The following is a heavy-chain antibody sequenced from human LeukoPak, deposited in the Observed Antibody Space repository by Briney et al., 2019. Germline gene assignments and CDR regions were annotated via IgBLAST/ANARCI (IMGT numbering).Heavy chain of an antibody. CDR1: GYSISSGYY. J-gene: IGHJ4*02. V-gene: IGHV4-38-2*02. CDR2: IYHSGST. D-gene: IGHD4-23*01. Sequence: SETLSLTCTVSGYSISSGYYWGWIRQPPGKGLEWIGSIYHSGSTYYNPSLKSRVTISVDTSKNQFSLKLSSVTAADTAVYYCARDPDYGGNSGGGGYWGQGTLVTVSS. CDR3: ARDPDYGGNSGGGGY.